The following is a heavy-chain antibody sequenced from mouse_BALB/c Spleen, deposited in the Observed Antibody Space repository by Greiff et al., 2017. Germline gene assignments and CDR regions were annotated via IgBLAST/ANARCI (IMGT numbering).Heavy chain of an antibody. CDR2: ISNLAYSI. J-gene: IGHJ2*01. D-gene: IGHD3-3*01. Sequence: EVHLVESGGGLVQPGGSRKLSCAASGFTFSDYGMAWVRQAPGKGPEWVAFISNLAYSIYYADTVTGRFTISRENAKNTLYLEMSSLRSEDTAMYYCARDGGTGYFDYWGQGTTLTVSS. CDR3: ARDGGTGYFDY. V-gene: IGHV5-15*02. CDR1: GFTFSDYG.